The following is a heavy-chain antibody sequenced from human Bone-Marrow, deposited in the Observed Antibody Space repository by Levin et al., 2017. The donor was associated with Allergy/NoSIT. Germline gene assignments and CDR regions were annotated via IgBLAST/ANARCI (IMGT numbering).Heavy chain of an antibody. V-gene: IGHV3-48*03. CDR1: GFTFSSFE. Sequence: GGSLRLSCAASGFTFSSFEMNWVRQAPGKGLEWGSYNRSSGNTKYYSDSVKGRFTISRDNAKNSLFLLMNSLRAEDTAVYYCARGRDLRSWFDYWGQGTLVTVSS. D-gene: IGHD5-12*01. CDR2: NRSSGNTK. J-gene: IGHJ4*02. CDR3: ARGRDLRSWFDY.